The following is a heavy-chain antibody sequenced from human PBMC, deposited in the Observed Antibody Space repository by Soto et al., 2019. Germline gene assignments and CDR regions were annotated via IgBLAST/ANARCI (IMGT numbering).Heavy chain of an antibody. J-gene: IGHJ4*02. CDR2: TGISGRTT. CDR1: GFSVNTYA. V-gene: IGHV3-23*01. Sequence: GGSLRLSCAASGFSVNTYAMSWVRQAPGKGLEWVSTTGISGRTTYYADSVKGRFTVSRDDSQNTLDLQMSSLRAEDTAVYHCATVLNSSRSFNDWGQGTLVTVSS. D-gene: IGHD1-20*01. CDR3: ATVLNSSRSFND.